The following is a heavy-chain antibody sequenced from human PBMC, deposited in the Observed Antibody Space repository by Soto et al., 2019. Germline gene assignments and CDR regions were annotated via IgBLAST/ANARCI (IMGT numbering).Heavy chain of an antibody. V-gene: IGHV1-69*13. CDR2: IIPIFGTA. J-gene: IGHJ6*02. Sequence: SVKVSCKASGGTFSSYAISWVRRAPGQGLEWMGGIIPIFGTANYAQKFQGRVTITADESTSTAYMELSSLRSEDTAVYYCARDARGYSYGSYYYYGMDVWGQGTTVTVSS. CDR1: GGTFSSYA. CDR3: ARDARGYSYGSYYYYGMDV. D-gene: IGHD5-18*01.